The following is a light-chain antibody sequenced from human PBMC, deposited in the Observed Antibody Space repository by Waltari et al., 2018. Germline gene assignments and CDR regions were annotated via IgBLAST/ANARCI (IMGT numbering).Light chain of an antibody. CDR3: MQALHTPFT. CDR1: QTLLHRDGYNY. Sequence: DIAMTQSPLFLPVTPGAPASISCRSSQTLLHRDGYNYLDWYLQKPRQSPHLLIYCGSTRASGVPDRFSGSGSGTDFTLEISRVEADDVGIYYCMQALHTPFTFGPGTTVDFK. CDR2: CGS. J-gene: IGKJ3*01. V-gene: IGKV2-28*01.